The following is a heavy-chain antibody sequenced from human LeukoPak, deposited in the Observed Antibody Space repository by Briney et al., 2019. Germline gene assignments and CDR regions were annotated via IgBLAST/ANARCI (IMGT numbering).Heavy chain of an antibody. CDR3: AIQRGYSYKYYFDS. V-gene: IGHV4-39*07. CDR2: IYYSGST. J-gene: IGHJ4*02. CDR1: GGSISKSSLY. D-gene: IGHD5-18*01. Sequence: SETLSLTCTVSGGSISKSSLYWGWIRQPPGKGLVWIGSIYYSGSTYYNPSLKSRVTISVDTSKNQFSLKLTSVTAADTAVYYCAIQRGYSYKYYFDSWGQGTLVTVSS.